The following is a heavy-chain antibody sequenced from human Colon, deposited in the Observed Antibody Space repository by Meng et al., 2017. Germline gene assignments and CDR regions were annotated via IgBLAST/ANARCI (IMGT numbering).Heavy chain of an antibody. CDR1: GSRVSTNVAV. V-gene: IGHV6-1*01. D-gene: IGHD3-16*01. Sequence: QLPLPHTGPGLVMPAQTRSLLCARSGSRVSTNVAVWIWIRQSPSRGLEGLGRTYYRSKLGNDYAVSVKSRITINPDTSKNQFSLQLNSVTPEDTAAYYCARDYLWAFDHWGQGTLVTVSS. CDR2: TYYRSKLGN. CDR3: ARDYLWAFDH. J-gene: IGHJ4*02.